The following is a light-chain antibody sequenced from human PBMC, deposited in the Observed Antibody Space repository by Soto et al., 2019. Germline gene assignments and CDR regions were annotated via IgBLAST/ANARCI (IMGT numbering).Light chain of an antibody. CDR2: GAS. V-gene: IGKV3-15*01. J-gene: IGKJ4*01. CDR3: QQYNNWPPLT. Sequence: EIVMTQSPATLSVSPGERATLSCRASQSVASNLGWYQQKPGQAPRLLIYGASIRATGVPARFSGSGSGTEFTLTIRSLQSEDFAVYYCQQYNNWPPLTFGGGTKVEIK. CDR1: QSVASN.